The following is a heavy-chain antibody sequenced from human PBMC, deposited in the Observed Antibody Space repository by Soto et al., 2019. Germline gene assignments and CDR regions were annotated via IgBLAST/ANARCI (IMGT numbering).Heavy chain of an antibody. CDR3: ARGLRYFDSFSAF. D-gene: IGHD3-9*01. CDR2: MNPNSGNT. V-gene: IGHV1-8*01. Sequence: QVQLVQAGAEVKKPGASVKVSCKASGYTFTTYDINWVRQATGQGLEWMGWMNPNSGNTGYAQKFQGRVTMTRNTSISTAYMDLRSLRSEDPAVYYCARGLRYFDSFSAFWGQGTLVTVSS. CDR1: GYTFTTYD. J-gene: IGHJ4*02.